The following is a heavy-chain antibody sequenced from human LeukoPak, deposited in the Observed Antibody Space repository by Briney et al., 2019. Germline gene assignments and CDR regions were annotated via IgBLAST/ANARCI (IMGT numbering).Heavy chain of an antibody. D-gene: IGHD6-13*01. CDR2: ISGTSGTT. CDR3: AKESEAIPAAGTFDS. CDR1: ESTFSSYA. J-gene: IGHJ5*01. Sequence: GGSLRLSCAASESTFSSYAVSWVRQAPGKGLEWVSAISGTSGTTYYADSVKGRFTISRDNSKNMLFLLMNSLRTEDTAVYYCAKESEAIPAAGTFDSWGQGTLVTVSS. V-gene: IGHV3-23*01.